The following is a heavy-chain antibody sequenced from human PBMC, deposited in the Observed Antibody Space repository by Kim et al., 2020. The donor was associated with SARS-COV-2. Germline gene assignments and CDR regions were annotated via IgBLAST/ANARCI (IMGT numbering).Heavy chain of an antibody. CDR1: GFTFSSYS. CDR2: ISYSGNSR. D-gene: IGHD4-17*01. J-gene: IGHJ6*02. V-gene: IGHV3-48*02. Sequence: GGSLRLSCAASGFTFSSYSMNWVRQAPGKGLEWIAYISYSGNSRYYADSVKGRFTISRDNARDSLFLQMNSLRDEDTALYYCARVDYGGENYYYYGMDVWGQGTTVTVSS. CDR3: ARVDYGGENYYYYGMDV.